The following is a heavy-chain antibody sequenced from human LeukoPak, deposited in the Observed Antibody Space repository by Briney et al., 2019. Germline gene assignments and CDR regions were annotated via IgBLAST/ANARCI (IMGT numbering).Heavy chain of an antibody. CDR3: ARGLWLGNPDP. Sequence: SQTLSLTCTVSGGSISSGSYYWSWIRQPAGKGLEWIGRISTTGSTNYNPSLKSRVTISVDTSKNQFSLKLSSVTAADTAVYYCARGLWLGNPDPWGQGTLVTVSS. CDR1: GGSISSGSYY. D-gene: IGHD4-23*01. CDR2: ISTTGST. J-gene: IGHJ5*02. V-gene: IGHV4-61*02.